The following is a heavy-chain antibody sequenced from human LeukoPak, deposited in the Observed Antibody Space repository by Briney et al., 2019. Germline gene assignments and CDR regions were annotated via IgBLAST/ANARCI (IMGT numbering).Heavy chain of an antibody. D-gene: IGHD6-13*01. J-gene: IGHJ3*02. V-gene: IGHV4-31*03. CDR3: ASGSGSSWKDAFDI. Sequence: SETLSLTCTVSGGSISSGGYYWSWLRQHPGKGLEWIGYIYYSGSTYYNPSLKSRVTISVDTSKNQFSLKLSSVTAADTAVYYCASGSGSSWKDAFDIWGQGTMVTVSS. CDR2: IYYSGST. CDR1: GGSISSGGYY.